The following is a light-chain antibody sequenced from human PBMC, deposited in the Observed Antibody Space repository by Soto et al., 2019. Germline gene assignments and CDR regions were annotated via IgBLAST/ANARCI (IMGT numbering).Light chain of an antibody. CDR2: DVT. CDR3: NSYTSTNTLV. V-gene: IGLV2-14*03. CDR1: SSDVGGYNH. J-gene: IGLJ2*01. Sequence: QSALTQPASVSGSPGQSITISCTGTSSDVGGYNHVSWYQQHPGKAPKLMIYDVTNRPSGVSNRFSGSKSGNTASLTISGLQAEDEADCYCNSYTSTNTLVFGGGTKLTVL.